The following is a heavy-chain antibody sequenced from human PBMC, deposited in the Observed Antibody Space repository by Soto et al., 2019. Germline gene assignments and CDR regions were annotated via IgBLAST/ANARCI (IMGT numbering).Heavy chain of an antibody. D-gene: IGHD2-2*01. CDR3: ARSRLVPASTVRYYFDY. CDR1: GYTFTSYG. Sequence: QVQLVQSGAEVKKPGASVKVSCKASGYTFTSYGISWVRQAPGQGLEWMGWISAYNGNTNYAQKLQGRVTMTTDTPTSTASMQLRSLRSDDTAVYYCARSRLVPASTVRYYFDYWGQGTLLTVSS. J-gene: IGHJ4*02. CDR2: ISAYNGNT. V-gene: IGHV1-18*01.